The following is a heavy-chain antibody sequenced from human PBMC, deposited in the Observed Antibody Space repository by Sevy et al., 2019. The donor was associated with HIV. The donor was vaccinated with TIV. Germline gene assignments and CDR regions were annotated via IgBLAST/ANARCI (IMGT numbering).Heavy chain of an antibody. D-gene: IGHD6-19*01. CDR3: AKAHGIAVAESIDY. V-gene: IGHV3-23*01. CDR2: ISGSGGST. J-gene: IGHJ4*02. CDR1: GFTFSSYA. Sequence: VGSLRLSCAASGFTFSSYAMSWVRQAPGKGLEWVSAISGSGGSTYYADSVKGRFTISRDNSKNTLYLQMNSLRAEDTAVYYCAKAHGIAVAESIDYWGQGTLVTVSS.